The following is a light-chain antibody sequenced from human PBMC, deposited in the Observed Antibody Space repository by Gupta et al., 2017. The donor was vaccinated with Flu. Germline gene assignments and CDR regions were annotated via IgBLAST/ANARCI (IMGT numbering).Light chain of an antibody. J-gene: IGLJ3*02. V-gene: IGLV1-44*01. Sequence: QSVLAQPPSASGTPGQRVTISRSGSGSNIGSNTVNWYQQLPGTAPKLLIYSNNQRPSGVPDRFSGSKSGTSASLAISGLQSEDEADYYCAAWDDSLNGRVFGGGTKLTV. CDR3: AAWDDSLNGRV. CDR1: GSNIGSNT. CDR2: SNN.